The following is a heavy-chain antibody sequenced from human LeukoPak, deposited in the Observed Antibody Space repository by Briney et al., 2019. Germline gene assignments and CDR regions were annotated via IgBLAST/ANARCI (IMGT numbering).Heavy chain of an antibody. CDR3: ARMLISSGYYVDY. D-gene: IGHD3-22*01. CDR1: GFPVSGYY. J-gene: IGHJ4*02. CDR2: IYSGGTT. V-gene: IGHV3-53*01. Sequence: GGSLRLSCAASGFPVSGYYMSRVRQAPGKGLDWVSVIYSGGTTYDADSVKGRFTISRDESKNMLYLQMNSLRAEDTAIYYCARMLISSGYYVDYWGQGTLVTVSS.